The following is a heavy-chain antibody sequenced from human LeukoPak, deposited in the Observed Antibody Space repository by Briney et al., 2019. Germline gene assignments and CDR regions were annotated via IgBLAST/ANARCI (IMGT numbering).Heavy chain of an antibody. Sequence: PGGSLRLSCAASGFTFSSYAMHWVRQAPGKGLEWVAVISYDGSNKYYADSVKGRFTISRDNSKNTLYLQMNSLRAEDTAVYYCARGHKFFDYWGQGTLVAVSS. V-gene: IGHV3-30-3*01. CDR2: ISYDGSNK. CDR3: ARGHKFFDY. CDR1: GFTFSSYA. J-gene: IGHJ4*02.